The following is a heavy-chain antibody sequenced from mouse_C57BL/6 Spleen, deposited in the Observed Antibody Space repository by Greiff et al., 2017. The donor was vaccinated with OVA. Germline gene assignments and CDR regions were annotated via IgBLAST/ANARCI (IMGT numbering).Heavy chain of an antibody. CDR1: GFTFSNYW. CDR2: IRLKSDNYAT. D-gene: IGHD2-2*01. Sequence: EVKLVESGGGLVQPGGSMKLSCVASGFTFSNYWMNWVRQSPEKGLEWVAQIRLKSDNYATHYAESVKGRFTISRDDSKSSVYLQMNNLRAEDTGIYYSTDGYDPYYAMDYWGQGTSVTVSS. J-gene: IGHJ4*01. V-gene: IGHV6-3*01. CDR3: TDGYDPYYAMDY.